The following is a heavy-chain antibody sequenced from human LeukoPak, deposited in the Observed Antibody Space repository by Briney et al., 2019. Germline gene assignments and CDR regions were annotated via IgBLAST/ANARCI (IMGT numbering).Heavy chain of an antibody. CDR2: ISPYNGNT. J-gene: IGHJ6*03. V-gene: IGHV1-18*01. CDR1: GYTFTSYG. D-gene: IGHD4-17*01. Sequence: GASVKVSCKASGYTFTSYGITWVRQAPGQGLEWMGWISPYNGNTNYVQKLQGRVTMTTDISTSTAYMELRSLRSDDTAVYYCARDQGGDYRYYYYYYMDVWGEGTTVTVSS. CDR3: ARDQGGDYRYYYYYYMDV.